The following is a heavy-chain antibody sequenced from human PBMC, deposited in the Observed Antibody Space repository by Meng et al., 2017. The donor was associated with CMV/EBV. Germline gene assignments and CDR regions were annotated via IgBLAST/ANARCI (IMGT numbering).Heavy chain of an antibody. CDR1: GGSFSGYS. V-gene: IGHV4-34*01. J-gene: IGHJ4*02. D-gene: IGHD3-22*01. CDR2: INHSGST. CDR3: ARVWDSGWDY. Sequence: QVQLKQWGAGLLKPSETLSFTCAVYGGSFSGYSWSWIRQSPGKGLEWIGEINHSGSTNYNPSLKSRVTISVDTSKNQFSLKLSSVTAADTAVYYCARVWDSGWDYWGQGTLVTVSS.